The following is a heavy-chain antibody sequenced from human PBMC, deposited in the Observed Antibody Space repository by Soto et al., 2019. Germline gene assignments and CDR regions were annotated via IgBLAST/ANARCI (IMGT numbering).Heavy chain of an antibody. CDR3: ARDHCGGDCYTYADGVYYYSMDV. J-gene: IGHJ6*02. Sequence: EVQLVESGGGLVKPGGSLRLSCAASGFTFSSYSMNWVRQAPGKGLEWVSSISSSSSYIYYADSVKGRFTNSRDNAKNSPYLQMQSLRGEDTAVYYCARDHCGGDCYTYADGVYYYSMDVWCQGTTVTVSS. D-gene: IGHD2-21*02. CDR2: ISSSSSYI. V-gene: IGHV3-21*01. CDR1: GFTFSSYS.